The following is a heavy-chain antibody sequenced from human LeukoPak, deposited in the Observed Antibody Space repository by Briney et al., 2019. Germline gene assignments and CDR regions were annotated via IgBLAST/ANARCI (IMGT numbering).Heavy chain of an antibody. CDR2: IYYSGST. J-gene: IGHJ4*02. CDR1: GGSISSYY. D-gene: IGHD1-26*01. V-gene: IGHV4-59*01. CDR3: ARDRGGAAPDY. Sequence: SESLSLTCTVSGGSISSYYWSWIRQPPGKGLEWIGYIYYSGSTNYNPSLKSRVTISVDTSKNQFSLKLSSVTAADTAVYYCARDRGGAAPDYWGQGTLVTVSS.